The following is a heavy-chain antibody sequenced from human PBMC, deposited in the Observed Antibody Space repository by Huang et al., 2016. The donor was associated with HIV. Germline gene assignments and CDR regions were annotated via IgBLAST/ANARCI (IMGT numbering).Heavy chain of an antibody. V-gene: IGHV1-18*04. CDR1: DYTFTKYG. Sequence: QVHLVQSGVDVKKPGATVKVSCKASDYTFTKYGFSWVRHAPGQGLEWREWINTYNGKTNYAQKFQGRATMTTDNSTNTSYMELGSLRYDDTAVYYCARDRVPAVRYYYGMDVWGQGTTVTVTS. D-gene: IGHD3-16*02. J-gene: IGHJ6*02. CDR2: INTYNGKT. CDR3: ARDRVPAVRYYYGMDV.